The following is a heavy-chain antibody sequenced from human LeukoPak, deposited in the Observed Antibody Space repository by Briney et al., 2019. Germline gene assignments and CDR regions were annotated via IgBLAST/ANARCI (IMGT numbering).Heavy chain of an antibody. CDR1: GGSISSYY. J-gene: IGHJ6*03. V-gene: IGHV4-59*01. CDR3: ARMRYSSGWYYYYYMDV. D-gene: IGHD6-19*01. Sequence: SETLSLTCTVSGGSISSYYWSWIRQPPGKGLEWIGYIYYSGSTNYNPSLKSRVTISVDTSKNQFSLKLSSVTAADTAVYYCARMRYSSGWYYYYYMDVWGKGTTVTVSS. CDR2: IYYSGST.